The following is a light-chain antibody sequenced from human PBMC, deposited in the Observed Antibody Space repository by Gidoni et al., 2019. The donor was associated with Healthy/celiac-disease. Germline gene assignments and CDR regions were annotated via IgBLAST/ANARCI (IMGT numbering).Light chain of an antibody. CDR2: GAS. Sequence: EIVMTQSPATLSVSPGERATLSCRASQSVSSNLAWYQQKPGQAPRLLIYGASTRATGIPARFSSSRSGTEFTLTNSGLQSEDFAVYYCQQYNNWPQSYTFGQGTKLEIK. J-gene: IGKJ2*01. V-gene: IGKV3-15*01. CDR3: QQYNNWPQSYT. CDR1: QSVSSN.